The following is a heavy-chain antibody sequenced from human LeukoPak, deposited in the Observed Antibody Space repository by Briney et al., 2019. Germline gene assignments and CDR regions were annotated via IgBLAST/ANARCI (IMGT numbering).Heavy chain of an antibody. J-gene: IGHJ4*02. D-gene: IGHD3-22*01. CDR3: ATHYYDSSGYGRHFDY. CDR1: GFTFTNAW. V-gene: IGHV3-15*01. CDR2: IKSRSDGGTT. Sequence: PGGSLRLSCAASGFTFTNAWMSWVRQAPGKGLEWVGPIKSRSDGGTTDYAAPVKGRFTISRDDSKNTLYLHMNSLKTEDTAVYYCATHYYDSSGYGRHFDYWGQGTLVTVSS.